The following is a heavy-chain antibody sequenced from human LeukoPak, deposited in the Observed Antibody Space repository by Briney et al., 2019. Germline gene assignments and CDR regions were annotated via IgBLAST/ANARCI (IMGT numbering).Heavy chain of an antibody. V-gene: IGHV3-23*01. CDR1: GFSVISSA. CDR2: ISVSGGTT. J-gene: IGHJ4*02. CDR3: AKRASDFLKYHYFDC. Sequence: GGSLRLSCAASGFSVISSAMSWVRQAPGKGLEWVSGISVSGGTTYYADSVRGRFTISRDNSKNTLYLQMNSLRAEDTALYYCAKRASDFLKYHYFDCWGQGTLVTVSS. D-gene: IGHD3-9*01.